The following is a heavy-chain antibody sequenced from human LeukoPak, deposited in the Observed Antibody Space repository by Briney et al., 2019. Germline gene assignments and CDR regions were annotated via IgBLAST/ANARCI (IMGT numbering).Heavy chain of an antibody. J-gene: IGHJ6*02. D-gene: IGHD2-2*01. CDR3: AALVVSDHQIKYYYYGMDV. V-gene: IGHV7-4-1*02. CDR2: INTNTGNP. Sequence: ASVKVSCKASGYTFTSYAMHWVRQAPGQGLEWMGWINTNTGNPTYAQGFTGRFVFSLDTSVSTAYLQISSLKAEDTAVYYCAALVVSDHQIKYYYYGMDVWGQGTTVTVSS. CDR1: GYTFTSYA.